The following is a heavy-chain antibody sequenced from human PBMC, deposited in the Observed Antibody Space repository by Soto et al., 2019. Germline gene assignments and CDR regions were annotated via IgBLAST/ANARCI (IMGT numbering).Heavy chain of an antibody. V-gene: IGHV4-4*02. CDR2: IYHSGST. CDR3: ARLAYCGGDCYLFDY. D-gene: IGHD2-21*02. Sequence: PSETLSLTCAVSGGSISSSNWWIWVRQPPGKGLEWIGEIYHSGSTNYNPSLKSRVTISVDKSKNQFSLKLSSVTAADTAVYYCARLAYCGGDCYLFDYWGQGTLVTVSS. J-gene: IGHJ4*02. CDR1: GGSISSSNW.